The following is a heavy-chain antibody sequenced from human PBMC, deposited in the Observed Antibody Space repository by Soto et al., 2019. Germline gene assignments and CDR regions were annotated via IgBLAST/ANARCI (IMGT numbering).Heavy chain of an antibody. CDR1: GYTFTSYG. J-gene: IGHJ4*02. D-gene: IGHD3-3*01. Sequence: VKVSCKASGYTFTSYGISWVRQAPGQGLEWMGWISAYNGNTNYAQKLQGRVTMTTDTSTSTAYMELRSLRSDDTAVYYCARAYYDFWSGYSYFDYWGQGTLVTVSS. CDR3: ARAYYDFWSGYSYFDY. V-gene: IGHV1-18*01. CDR2: ISAYNGNT.